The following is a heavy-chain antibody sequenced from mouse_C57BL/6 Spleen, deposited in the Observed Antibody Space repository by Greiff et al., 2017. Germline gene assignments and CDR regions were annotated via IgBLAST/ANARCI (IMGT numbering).Heavy chain of an antibody. Sequence: EVQLVESGAELVKPGASVKLSCTASGFNIKDYYMHWVKQRTEQGLEWIGRIDPEDGETKYAPKFQGKATITADTSSNTAYLQLSSLTSEDTAVYYCVRVYYGSSYWYFDVWGTGTTVTVSS. D-gene: IGHD1-1*01. V-gene: IGHV14-2*01. CDR3: VRVYYGSSYWYFDV. CDR1: GFNIKDYY. CDR2: IDPEDGET. J-gene: IGHJ1*03.